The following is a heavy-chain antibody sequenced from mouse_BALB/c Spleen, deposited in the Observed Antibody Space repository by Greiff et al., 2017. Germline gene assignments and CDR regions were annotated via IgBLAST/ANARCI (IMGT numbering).Heavy chain of an antibody. J-gene: IGHJ3*01. CDR2: ISSGGSYT. D-gene: IGHD2-14*01. Sequence: EVKVVESGGGLVQPGGSLKLSCAASGFTFSSYGMSWVRQTPDKRLEWVATISSGGSYTYYPDSVKGRFTISRDNAKNTLYLQMSSLKSEDTAMYYCARRGYDEAWFAYWGQGTLVTVSA. CDR3: ARRGYDEAWFAY. CDR1: GFTFSSYG. V-gene: IGHV5-6*03.